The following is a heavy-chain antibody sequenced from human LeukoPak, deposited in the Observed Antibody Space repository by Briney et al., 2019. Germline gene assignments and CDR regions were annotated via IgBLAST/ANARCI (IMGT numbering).Heavy chain of an antibody. V-gene: IGHV3-66*01. CDR3: ARALLDGYNDH. CDR1: GFTVRSNY. J-gene: IGHJ4*02. Sequence: GGSLRLSCAASGFTVRSNYMSWVRQAPGKGLEWVSVTFSGGDTYYADSVKGRFTISRDDSKNTLYLQMTTLRAEDTAVYYCARALLDGYNDHWGQGTLVTVSS. D-gene: IGHD5-24*01. CDR2: TFSGGDT.